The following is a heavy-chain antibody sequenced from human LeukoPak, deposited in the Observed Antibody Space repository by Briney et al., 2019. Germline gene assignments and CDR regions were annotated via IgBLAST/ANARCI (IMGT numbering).Heavy chain of an antibody. D-gene: IGHD5-18*01. CDR3: AREWKNTAMVFDY. Sequence: ASVKVSCKASRYTFTGYYIHWVGQAPGQGLEWMGWINPNSGGTNYAQKFQGRVTMTRDTSISTAYMELSRLRSDDTAVYYCAREWKNTAMVFDYWGQGTLVTVSS. J-gene: IGHJ4*02. CDR2: INPNSGGT. CDR1: RYTFTGYY. V-gene: IGHV1-2*02.